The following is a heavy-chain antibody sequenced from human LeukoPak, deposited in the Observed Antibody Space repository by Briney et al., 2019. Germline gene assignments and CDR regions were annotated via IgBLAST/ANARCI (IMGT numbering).Heavy chain of an antibody. CDR1: GGSFSGYY. J-gene: IGHJ3*02. CDR3: ARLTPPQSRGSAFDI. Sequence: SETLSLTCAVYGGSFSGYYWSWIRQPPGKGLEWIGEINHSGSTNYNPSLKSRVTISVDTSKNQFSLKLSSVTAADTAVYYCARLTPPQSRGSAFDIWGQGTMVTVSS. CDR2: INHSGST. D-gene: IGHD2-15*01. V-gene: IGHV4-34*01.